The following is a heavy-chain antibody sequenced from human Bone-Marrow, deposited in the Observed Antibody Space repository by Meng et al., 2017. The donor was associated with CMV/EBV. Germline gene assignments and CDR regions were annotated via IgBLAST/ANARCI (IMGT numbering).Heavy chain of an antibody. CDR1: GFTFDDYA. J-gene: IGHJ6*02. V-gene: IGHV3-43D*03. D-gene: IGHD3-3*01. CDR3: ARVDVDFWSGYRNGMDV. CDR2: ISWDGGST. Sequence: GESLKISCAASGFTFDDYAMHWVRQAPGKGLEWVSLISWDGGSTYYADSVKGRFTISRDNSKNSLYLQMNSLRAEDTAVYYCARVDVDFWSGYRNGMDVWGQGTTVTVSS.